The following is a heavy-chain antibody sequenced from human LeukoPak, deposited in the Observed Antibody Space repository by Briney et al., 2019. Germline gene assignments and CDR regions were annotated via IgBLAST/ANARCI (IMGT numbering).Heavy chain of an antibody. D-gene: IGHD2-2*01. CDR1: GFTFSSYA. CDR2: ISGSGGST. J-gene: IGHJ6*02. Sequence: QSGGSLRLSCAASGFTFSSYAMSWVRQAPGKGLEWVSAISGSGGSTYYADSVKGRFTISRDNSKNTLYLQMNSLRAEDTAVYYCARGEYQLLSLYYYYGMDVWGQGTTVTVSS. V-gene: IGHV3-23*01. CDR3: ARGEYQLLSLYYYYGMDV.